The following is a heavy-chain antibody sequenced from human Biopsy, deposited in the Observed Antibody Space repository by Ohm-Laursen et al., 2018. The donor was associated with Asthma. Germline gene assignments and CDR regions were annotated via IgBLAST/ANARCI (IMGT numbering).Heavy chain of an antibody. CDR2: IYSGGTS. V-gene: IGHV3-53*01. D-gene: IGHD6-19*01. CDR1: GFTVSRDH. CDR3: ARGDSSGWSHYYFDY. Sequence: SLRLSCAASGFTVSRDHMFWVRQAPGKGLEWVSVIYSGGTSDNADSVRGRFTISRDVYKNTLYLQMDSLRAEDTAVYYCARGDSSGWSHYYFDYWGQGTLVTVSS. J-gene: IGHJ4*02.